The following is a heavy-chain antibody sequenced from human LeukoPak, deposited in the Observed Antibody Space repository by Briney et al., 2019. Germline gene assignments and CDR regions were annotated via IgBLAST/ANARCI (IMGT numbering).Heavy chain of an antibody. V-gene: IGHV1-24*01. CDR3: ATDPVGYCSSDSCYSVDY. J-gene: IGHJ4*02. D-gene: IGHD2-15*01. Sequence: ASVKVSCKVSGYTLTELSIHWVRQAPGKGLEWMGGFNPEDGEKIYVQKFQGRVTMTEDTSIDTAYMELSSLRSEDTAMYYCATDPVGYCSSDSCYSVDYWGQGTLVIVSS. CDR1: GYTLTELS. CDR2: FNPEDGEK.